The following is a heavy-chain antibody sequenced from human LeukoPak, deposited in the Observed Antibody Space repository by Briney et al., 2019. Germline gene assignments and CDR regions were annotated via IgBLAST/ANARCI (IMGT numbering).Heavy chain of an antibody. Sequence: GSLRLSCAASGFTFISYWMHWVRQAPGKGLVWVSDINIAGSRTNYADSVKGRFTISRDNAKNTLYLQMNSLRVGDTAVYYCVRGGELTLDDWGQGTLVTVSS. CDR3: VRGGELTLDD. D-gene: IGHD3-10*01. CDR2: INIAGSRT. CDR1: GFTFISYW. J-gene: IGHJ4*02. V-gene: IGHV3-74*01.